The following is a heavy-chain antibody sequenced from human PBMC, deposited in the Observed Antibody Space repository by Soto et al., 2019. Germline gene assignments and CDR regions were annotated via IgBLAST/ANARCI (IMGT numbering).Heavy chain of an antibody. CDR1: GDSVSSNSAA. CDR2: TYYRSKWYN. J-gene: IGHJ3*02. V-gene: IGHV6-1*01. CDR3: AAAGDRRHAGFDI. Sequence: SQTLSLTCAISGDSVSSNSAAWNWNRQSPSRGLEWLGRTYYRSKWYNDYAVSVKSRITINPDTSKNQFSLQLNSVTPEDTAVYYCAAAGDRRHAGFDIWGQGTMVTVS. D-gene: IGHD7-27*01.